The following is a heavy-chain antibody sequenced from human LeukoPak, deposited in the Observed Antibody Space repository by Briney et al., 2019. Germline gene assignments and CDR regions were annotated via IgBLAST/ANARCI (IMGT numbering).Heavy chain of an antibody. J-gene: IGHJ4*02. V-gene: IGHV3-74*01. CDR3: SRGAPHPID. D-gene: IGHD3-16*02. CDR2: INSDGKTT. CDR1: GFTFSSYW. Sequence: GGSLRLSCVASGFTFSSYWMHWVRQAPGKGLVWVSRINSDGKTTSYADSVKGRVTISRDNAKNTLSLQVNSLRADDTAVYYCSRGAPHPIDWGQGTLVTVSS.